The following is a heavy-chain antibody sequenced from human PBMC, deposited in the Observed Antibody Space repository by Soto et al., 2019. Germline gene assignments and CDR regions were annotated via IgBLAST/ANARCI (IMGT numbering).Heavy chain of an antibody. Sequence: SETLSLTCTVSGGSISSGGYYWSWIRQHPGKGLEWIGYIYYSGSTYYNPSLKSRVTISVDTSKNQFSLKLSSVTAADTAVYYCARDQGTEEYDGMDVWGQGTTVTVSS. J-gene: IGHJ6*02. CDR1: GGSISSGGYY. CDR3: ARDQGTEEYDGMDV. CDR2: IYYSGST. V-gene: IGHV4-31*03.